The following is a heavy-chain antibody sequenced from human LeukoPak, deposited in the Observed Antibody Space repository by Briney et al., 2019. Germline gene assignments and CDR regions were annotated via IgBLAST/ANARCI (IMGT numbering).Heavy chain of an antibody. CDR3: TRQDQGGYDYEYYYYGMDV. CDR1: RFTFSNAW. J-gene: IGHJ6*02. Sequence: GGSLRLSCAASRFTFSNAWMSWVRQAPGKGLEWVGRSKGKADGGTTDYAAPVKGRFTISRDDSKNTAYLQMNSLKTEDTAVYYCTRQDQGGYDYEYYYYGMDVWGQGTTVTVSS. D-gene: IGHD5-12*01. CDR2: SKGKADGGTT. V-gene: IGHV3-15*01.